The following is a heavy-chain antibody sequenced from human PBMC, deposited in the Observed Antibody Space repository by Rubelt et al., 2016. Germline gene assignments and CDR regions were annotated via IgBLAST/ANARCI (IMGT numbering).Heavy chain of an antibody. CDR2: IIPILGIA. CDR3: ARVEYYYDSSGYSDY. J-gene: IGHJ4*02. V-gene: IGHV1-69*04. D-gene: IGHD3-22*01. Sequence: SWVRQAPGQGLEWMGRIIPILGIANYAQKFQGRVTITADKSTSTVYMELSSLRSEDTAVYYCARVEYYYDSSGYSDYWGQGTLVTVSS.